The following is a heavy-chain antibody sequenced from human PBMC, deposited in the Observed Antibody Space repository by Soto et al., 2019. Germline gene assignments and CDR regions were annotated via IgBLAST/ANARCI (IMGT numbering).Heavy chain of an antibody. Sequence: SETLSLTCAVYGGSFSGYYWSWIRQPPGKGLEWIGEINHSGSTNYNPSLKSRVTISVDTSKNQFSLKLSSVTAADTAVYYCARNRRAGFWSGYYIDYWGQGTLVTVSS. CDR1: GGSFSGYY. CDR2: INHSGST. CDR3: ARNRRAGFWSGYYIDY. J-gene: IGHJ4*02. D-gene: IGHD3-3*01. V-gene: IGHV4-34*01.